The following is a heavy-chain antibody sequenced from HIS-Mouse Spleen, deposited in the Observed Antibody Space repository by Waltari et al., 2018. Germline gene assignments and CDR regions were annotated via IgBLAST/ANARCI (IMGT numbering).Heavy chain of an antibody. Sequence: EVQLVESGGGLVQPGRSLRLSCAASGFTFDDYAMHWVRQAPGKGLGGVSGISWNRGSIGYADSVKGRFTISRDNAKNSLYLQMNSLRAEDTALYYCAKANYYYGMDVWGQGTTVTVSS. CDR1: GFTFDDYA. CDR2: ISWNRGSI. J-gene: IGHJ6*02. CDR3: AKANYYYGMDV. V-gene: IGHV3-9*01.